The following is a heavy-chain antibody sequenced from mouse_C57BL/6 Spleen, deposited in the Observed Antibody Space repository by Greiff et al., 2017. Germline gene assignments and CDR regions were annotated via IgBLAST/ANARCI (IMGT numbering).Heavy chain of an antibody. Sequence: QVQLQQSGPELVKPGASVKISCKASGYAFSSSWMNWVKQRPGKGLEWIGRIYPGDGDTNYNGKFKGKATLTADKSSSTAYMQLSSLTSEDSAVYCCARERGGYFDYWGQGTTLTVSS. V-gene: IGHV1-82*01. CDR2: IYPGDGDT. CDR1: GYAFSSSW. J-gene: IGHJ2*01. CDR3: ARERGGYFDY.